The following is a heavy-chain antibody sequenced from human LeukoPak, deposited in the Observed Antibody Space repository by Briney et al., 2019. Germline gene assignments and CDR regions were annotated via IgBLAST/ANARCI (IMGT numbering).Heavy chain of an antibody. CDR1: GFTFSSYA. CDR3: ARGAYYYED. D-gene: IGHD3-22*01. J-gene: IGHJ4*02. Sequence: TGGSLRLSCAASGFTFSSYAMHWVRQAPGKGPEWVAVISYDGSNKYYADSVKGRFTISRDNAKNSLYLQMNSLRAEDTAVYYCARGAYYYEDWGQGTLVTVSS. CDR2: ISYDGSNK. V-gene: IGHV3-30-3*01.